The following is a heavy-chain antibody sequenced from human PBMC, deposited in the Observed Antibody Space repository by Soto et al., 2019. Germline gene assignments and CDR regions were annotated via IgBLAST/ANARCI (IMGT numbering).Heavy chain of an antibody. V-gene: IGHV3-23*01. Sequence: GWSLRLSCEASGFTFSVYTMNWVRQVPGKGLQWVSFIFGSGGGIQYADSVRGRFTVSRDNSKNTLYLQMDSLRAEDTAVYYCAKDLMPNNGIWEPFDMWGQGTEGTVSS. CDR1: GFTFSVYT. J-gene: IGHJ3*02. CDR3: AKDLMPNNGIWEPFDM. CDR2: IFGSGGGI. D-gene: IGHD2-8*01.